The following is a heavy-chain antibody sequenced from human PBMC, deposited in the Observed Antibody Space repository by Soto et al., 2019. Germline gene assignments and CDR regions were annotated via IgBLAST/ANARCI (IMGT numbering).Heavy chain of an antibody. CDR3: ARGDLPDY. D-gene: IGHD2-21*02. CDR1: GGSIISGGYY. J-gene: IGHJ4*02. Sequence: QVQLQESGPGLVEPSQTLSLTCTISGGSIISGGYYWSWIRQHPGKGLEWIGYIHYSGSTYYNPSLKSRVTISLDTSKNQFSLKLSSVSAADTAVYYCARGDLPDYWGQGTLVTVSS. CDR2: IHYSGST. V-gene: IGHV4-31*03.